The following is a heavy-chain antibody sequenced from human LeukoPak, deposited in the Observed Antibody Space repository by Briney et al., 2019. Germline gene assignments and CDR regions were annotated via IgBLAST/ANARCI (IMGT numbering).Heavy chain of an antibody. V-gene: IGHV3-72*01. CDR2: TRNKANSYTT. J-gene: IGHJ4*02. CDR3: ARGGYYYGSGSYFGGYYFDY. D-gene: IGHD3-10*01. Sequence: GGSLRLSCAASGFTFSDHYMHWLRQAPGKGLEWVGRTRNKANSYTTEYAASVKGRFTISRDDSKNSLYLQMNSLKTEVTAVYHGARGGYYYGSGSYFGGYYFDYWGQGTLVTVSS. CDR1: GFTFSDHY.